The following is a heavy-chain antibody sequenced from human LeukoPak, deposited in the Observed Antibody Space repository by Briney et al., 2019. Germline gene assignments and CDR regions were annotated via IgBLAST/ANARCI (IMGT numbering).Heavy chain of an antibody. CDR2: IYYSGST. J-gene: IGHJ4*02. CDR3: ARVSGGYVEALDY. Sequence: SETLSLTCTVSGGSISSSSYYWGWIRQPPGKGLECIGSIYYSGSTYYNPSLKSRVTISVDTSKNQFSLKLSSVTAADTAVYYCARVSGGYVEALDYWGQGTLVTVSS. D-gene: IGHD5-12*01. CDR1: GGSISSSSYY. V-gene: IGHV4-39*07.